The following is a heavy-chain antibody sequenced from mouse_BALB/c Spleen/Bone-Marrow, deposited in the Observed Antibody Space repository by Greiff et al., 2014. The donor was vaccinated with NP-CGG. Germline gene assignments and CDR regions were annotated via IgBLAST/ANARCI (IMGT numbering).Heavy chain of an antibody. CDR3: ARDYGYVDAMNY. Sequence: LMESGPELVKPGASVKIYCKASGYTFNDYYINWVKQKPGQGLEWIGWIYPGRGTTKYNENFKGKATLTVDTSSSTAYIQLSSLTSEDTAVYFCARDYGYVDAMNYWGQGTSVTVSS. V-gene: IGHV1-84*02. D-gene: IGHD1-2*01. CDR1: GYTFNDYY. CDR2: IYPGRGTT. J-gene: IGHJ4*01.